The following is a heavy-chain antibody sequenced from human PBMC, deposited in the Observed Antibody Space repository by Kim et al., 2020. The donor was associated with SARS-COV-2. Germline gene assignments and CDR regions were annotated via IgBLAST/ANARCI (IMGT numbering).Heavy chain of an antibody. Sequence: DSVKGRLTISRNDSINTLCLQMNSLRAEDTALYFCATEKSGYAFDYWGQGTLVTVSS. CDR3: ATEKSGYAFDY. J-gene: IGHJ4*02. V-gene: IGHV3-30*07. D-gene: IGHD3-3*01.